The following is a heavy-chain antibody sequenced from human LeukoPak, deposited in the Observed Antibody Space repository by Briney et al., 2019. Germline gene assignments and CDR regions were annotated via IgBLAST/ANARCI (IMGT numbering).Heavy chain of an antibody. CDR2: INPSGGST. D-gene: IGHD3-10*01. CDR3: ARDPRDVLLWFGELPYDY. V-gene: IGHV1-46*01. CDR1: GYTFTSYY. Sequence: ASVKVSCKASGYTFTSYYMHWVRQAPGQGLEWMGIINPSGGSTSYAQKFQGRVTMTRDTSTSTVYMELSSLRSEDTAVYYCARDPRDVLLWFGELPYDYWGQGTLVTVSS. J-gene: IGHJ4*02.